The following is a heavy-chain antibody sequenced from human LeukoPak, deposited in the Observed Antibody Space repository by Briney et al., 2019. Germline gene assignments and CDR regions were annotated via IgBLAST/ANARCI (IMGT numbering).Heavy chain of an antibody. CDR2: ISSSSSYI. V-gene: IGHV3-21*01. J-gene: IGHJ4*02. D-gene: IGHD6-6*01. Sequence: GGSLRLSCAASGFTFSSYSMNWVRQAPGKGLEWVSSISSSSSYIYYADSVKGRFTISRDNAKNTLYLQMNSLRAEDTAVYYCARWGKGSSSSWREGFDYWGQGTLVTVSS. CDR1: GFTFSSYS. CDR3: ARWGKGSSSSWREGFDY.